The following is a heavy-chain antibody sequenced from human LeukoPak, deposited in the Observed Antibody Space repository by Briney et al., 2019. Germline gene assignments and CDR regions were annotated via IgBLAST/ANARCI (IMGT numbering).Heavy chain of an antibody. D-gene: IGHD6-13*01. Sequence: SETQSLTCAVYGGSFSGYYWSWIRQPPGKGLEWIGEINHSGSTNYNPSLKSRVTISVDTSKNQFSLKLSSVTAADTAVYYCARVASSSWYYFDYWGQGTLVTVSS. J-gene: IGHJ4*02. CDR2: INHSGST. V-gene: IGHV4-34*01. CDR1: GGSFSGYY. CDR3: ARVASSSWYYFDY.